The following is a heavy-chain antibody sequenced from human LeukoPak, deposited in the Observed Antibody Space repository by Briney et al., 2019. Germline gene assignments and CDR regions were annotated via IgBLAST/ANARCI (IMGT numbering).Heavy chain of an antibody. D-gene: IGHD2-21*01. CDR3: ARVAPGHDIGRGYFDY. CDR2: ITSSSGTI. J-gene: IGHJ4*02. V-gene: IGHV3-48*01. Sequence: GGSLRLSCAASGFTFSIYSMNWVRQAPGKGLEWISYITSSSGTIYYTDSVKGRFTISRDNAKNSLYLQTSSLRAEDTAVYYCARVAPGHDIGRGYFDYWGQGTLVTVSS. CDR1: GFTFSIYS.